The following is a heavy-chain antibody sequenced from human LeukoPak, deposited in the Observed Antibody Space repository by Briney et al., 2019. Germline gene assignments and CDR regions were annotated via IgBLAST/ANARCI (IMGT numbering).Heavy chain of an antibody. CDR2: ISGSGGST. V-gene: IGHV3-23*01. CDR3: ARDCTVTGFY. Sequence: PGGSLRLSCAASGFTFSSYAMSWVRQAPGKGLEWVSAISGSGGSTYYADSVKGRFTISRDNAKNSLYLQMNSLRAEDTAVYYCARDCTVTGFYWGQGTLVTVSS. J-gene: IGHJ4*02. D-gene: IGHD4-17*01. CDR1: GFTFSSYA.